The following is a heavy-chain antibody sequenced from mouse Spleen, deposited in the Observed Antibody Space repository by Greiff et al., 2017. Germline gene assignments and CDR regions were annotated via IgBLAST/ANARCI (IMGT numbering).Heavy chain of an antibody. J-gene: IGHJ3*01. CDR2: INPNNGGT. CDR3: ARGRIMITAY. D-gene: IGHD2-4*01. CDR1: GYTFTDYY. Sequence: EVQLQQSGPELVKPGASVKISCKASGYTFTDYYMNWVKQSHGKSLEWIGDINPNNGGTSYNQKFKGKATLTVDKSSSTAYMELRSLTSEDSAVYYCARGRIMITAYWGQGTLVTVSA. V-gene: IGHV1-26*01.